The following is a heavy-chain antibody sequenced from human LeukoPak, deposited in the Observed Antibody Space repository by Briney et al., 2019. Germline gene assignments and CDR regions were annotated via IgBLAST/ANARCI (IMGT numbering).Heavy chain of an antibody. CDR3: ARDMVRGVILGAFDI. J-gene: IGHJ3*02. Sequence: PSETLSLTCTVSGGSISSYYWSWIRQRAGKGLEWIGRIYTSGSTNYNPSLKSRVTMSVDTSTNQFSLKLSSVTAADTAVYYCARDMVRGVILGAFDIWGQGTMVTVSS. D-gene: IGHD3-10*01. V-gene: IGHV4-4*07. CDR1: GGSISSYY. CDR2: IYTSGST.